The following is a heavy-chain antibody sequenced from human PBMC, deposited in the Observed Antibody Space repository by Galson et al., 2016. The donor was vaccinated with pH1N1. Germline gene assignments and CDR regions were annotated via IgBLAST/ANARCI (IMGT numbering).Heavy chain of an antibody. V-gene: IGHV5-51*01. Sequence: QSGAEVKKPGESLKISCKGSGYRFSSSWIGWVRQMPGKGLEWMGIIHLGGSHIRYSPSFQGQVTISADKSINIVSLQWSSLKASDTAMYYFARQNDYGDYRGDAFDIWGQGTMGTVSS. CDR1: GYRFSSSW. D-gene: IGHD4-17*01. CDR3: ARQNDYGDYRGDAFDI. CDR2: IHLGGSHI. J-gene: IGHJ3*02.